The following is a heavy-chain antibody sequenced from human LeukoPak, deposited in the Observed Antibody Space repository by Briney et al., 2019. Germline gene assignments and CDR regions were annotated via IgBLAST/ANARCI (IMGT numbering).Heavy chain of an antibody. CDR2: ISSSGSYM. V-gene: IGHV3-21*01. Sequence: GGSLRLSCAASGFTFSTYSMNWVRQAPGKGLEWVSSISSSGSYMSYADPAKGRFTISRDNAKNSLYLQMNSLRAEDTAVYYCARSRGYSDYEDYWGQGTLVTVSS. CDR3: ARSRGYSDYEDY. CDR1: GFTFSTYS. D-gene: IGHD5-12*01. J-gene: IGHJ4*02.